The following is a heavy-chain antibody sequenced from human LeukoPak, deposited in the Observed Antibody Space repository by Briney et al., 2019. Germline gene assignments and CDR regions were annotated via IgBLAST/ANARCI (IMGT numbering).Heavy chain of an antibody. CDR3: AREWSAFDY. J-gene: IGHJ4*02. Sequence: SETLSLTCSVSGGSIGRYYWSWIRQPPGKGLEWIGYIHYSGSTNYNPSLKSRVTISVDTSKNQLSLRVRSVIAADTAVYYCAREWSAFDYWGQGTLVTVSS. D-gene: IGHD2-15*01. CDR2: IHYSGST. CDR1: GGSIGRYY. V-gene: IGHV4-59*13.